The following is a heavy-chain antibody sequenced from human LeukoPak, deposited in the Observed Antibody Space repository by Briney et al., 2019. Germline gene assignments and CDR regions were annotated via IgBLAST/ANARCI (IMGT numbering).Heavy chain of an antibody. Sequence: SETLSLTCAVSGGSISSSNWWSWVRQPPGKGLEWIGEIYHSGSTNYNPSLKSRVTISVDKSKNQFSLKLSSVTAADTAVYYCARDLRMGYYGMDVWGQGTTVTVSS. J-gene: IGHJ6*02. CDR1: GGSISSSNW. V-gene: IGHV4-4*02. D-gene: IGHD1-14*01. CDR2: IYHSGST. CDR3: ARDLRMGYYGMDV.